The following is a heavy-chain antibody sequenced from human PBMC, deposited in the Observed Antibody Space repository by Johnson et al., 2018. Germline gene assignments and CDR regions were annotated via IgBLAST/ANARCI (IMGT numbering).Heavy chain of an antibody. CDR1: GFTFSAYG. D-gene: IGHD6-13*01. J-gene: IGHJ1*01. CDR3: AKDWEIAAGGTGGYFHH. Sequence: QVQLVESGGGVVQPGRSLRLSCAASGFTFSAYGIHWVRQAPGKGLEWVAVISYDGSNKYFADSVKGRFTISRDNSKNTLYLQMDSLRAEDTAVYYCAKDWEIAAGGTGGYFHHGGQGTLVTVSS. V-gene: IGHV3-30*18. CDR2: ISYDGSNK.